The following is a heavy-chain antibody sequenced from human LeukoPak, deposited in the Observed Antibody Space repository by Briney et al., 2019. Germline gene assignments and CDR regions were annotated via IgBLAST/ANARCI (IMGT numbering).Heavy chain of an antibody. CDR1: GYSISSGYY. Sequence: PSETLSLTCAVSGYSISSGYYWGWIRQPPGKGLEWIGSIYHSGSTYYNPSLKSRVTISVDTSKNQFSLKLSSVTAADTAVYYCARHRGSGWYYFGYWGQGTLVTVSS. J-gene: IGHJ4*02. V-gene: IGHV4-38-2*01. CDR2: IYHSGST. CDR3: ARHRGSGWYYFGY. D-gene: IGHD6-19*01.